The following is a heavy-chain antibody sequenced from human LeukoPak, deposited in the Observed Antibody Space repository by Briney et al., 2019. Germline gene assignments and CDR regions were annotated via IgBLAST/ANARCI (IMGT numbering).Heavy chain of an antibody. Sequence: PGGSLRLSCAASGFTFSSYSMNWVRQAPGKGLEWVSSISSSSSYIYYADSVKGRFTISRGNAKNSLYLQMNSLRAEDTAVYYCARTVHDFWSGLSAYYYMDVWGKGTTVTVSS. D-gene: IGHD3-3*01. CDR1: GFTFSSYS. J-gene: IGHJ6*03. CDR3: ARTVHDFWSGLSAYYYMDV. V-gene: IGHV3-21*01. CDR2: ISSSSSYI.